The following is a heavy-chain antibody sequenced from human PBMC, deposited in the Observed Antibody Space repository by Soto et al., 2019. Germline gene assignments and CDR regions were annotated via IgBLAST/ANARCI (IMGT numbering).Heavy chain of an antibody. CDR3: ARKRGSGQWTFDY. J-gene: IGHJ4*02. V-gene: IGHV4-39*01. CDR2: IHYTGST. CDR1: GDSISNAYYF. Sequence: QLQLQESGPGLVKPSEALSLTCAVSGDSISNAYYFWGWIRQPPGKGLEWIGTIHYTGSTYYNPSLKSRVTVSVDTSKNQFSVNLSSVTAADTAVYYCARKRGSGQWTFDYWGQGTLVTVSS. D-gene: IGHD1-1*01.